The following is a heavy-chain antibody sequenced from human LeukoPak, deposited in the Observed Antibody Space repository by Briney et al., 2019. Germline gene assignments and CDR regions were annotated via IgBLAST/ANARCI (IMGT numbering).Heavy chain of an antibody. J-gene: IGHJ3*02. CDR1: GFTFSSYW. Sequence: GGSLRLSCAASGFTFSSYWMHWVRQAPGKGLVWVSRINSDGSSTSYADSVKGRFTISRDNAKNTLYLQMNSLRAEDTAVYYCARERQQLVLYAFDIWGQGTMVTVSS. CDR3: ARERQQLVLYAFDI. V-gene: IGHV3-74*01. CDR2: INSDGSST. D-gene: IGHD6-13*01.